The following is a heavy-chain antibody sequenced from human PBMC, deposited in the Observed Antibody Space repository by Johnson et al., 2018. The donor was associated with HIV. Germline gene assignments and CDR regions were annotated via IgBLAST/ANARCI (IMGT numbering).Heavy chain of an antibody. CDR2: INSDGSST. J-gene: IGHJ3*02. V-gene: IGHV3-74*02. CDR1: GFTFSSYW. D-gene: IGHD3-22*01. CDR3: ARQLKYYYDSSGYYYLSSAAFDI. Sequence: EMQLVESGGGLVQPGGSLRLSCAASGFTFSSYWMHWVRQAPGKGLVWVSRINSDGSSTSYADSMKGRFTISRDNAKNTLYLQMNSLRAEDTAVYYCARQLKYYYDSSGYYYLSSAAFDIWGQGTMVTVSS.